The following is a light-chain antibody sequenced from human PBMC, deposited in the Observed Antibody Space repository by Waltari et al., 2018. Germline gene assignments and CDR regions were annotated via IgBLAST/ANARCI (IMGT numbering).Light chain of an antibody. V-gene: IGLV3-25*03. J-gene: IGLJ2*01. CDR1: ALSQRF. CDR2: KDT. Sequence: SYALTQPPSVSVSPGQPARITCPADALSQRFAHWYPQRPGQAPLVVIYKDTERPPGIPERFSGSSSGTTVTLTITGVQAEDEADYYCQSADRGLVFPDIVFGGGTRLTVL. CDR3: QSADRGLVFPDIV.